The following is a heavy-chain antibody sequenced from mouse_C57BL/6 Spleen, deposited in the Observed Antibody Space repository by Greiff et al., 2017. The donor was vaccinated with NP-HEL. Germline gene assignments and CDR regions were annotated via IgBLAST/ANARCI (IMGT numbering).Heavy chain of an antibody. D-gene: IGHD2-5*01. J-gene: IGHJ4*01. V-gene: IGHV1-64*01. CDR1: GYTFTSYW. CDR3: ARYGYSNYGAMDY. CDR2: IHPNSGST. Sequence: QVQLQQPGAELVKPGASVKLSCKASGYTFTSYWMHWVKQRPGQGLEWIGMIHPNSGSTNYNEKFKSKATLTVDKSSSTAYMQLSSLTSEDSAVYYCARYGYSNYGAMDYWGQGTSVTVSS.